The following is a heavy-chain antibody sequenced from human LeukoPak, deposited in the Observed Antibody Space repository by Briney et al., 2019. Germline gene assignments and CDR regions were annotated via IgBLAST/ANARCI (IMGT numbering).Heavy chain of an antibody. CDR1: GFTFSNYA. V-gene: IGHV3-74*01. J-gene: IGHJ4*02. CDR2: INTDGTVT. Sequence: PGGSLRLSCAASGFTFSNYAMCWVRQAPGKGLESVSRINTDGTVTTYADSVKGRFTVSRDNADNTMFLQLNSVRDEDTAMYCSATKQWLAPPPDSWGQGTPVTVSS. D-gene: IGHD6-19*01. CDR3: ATKQWLAPPPDS.